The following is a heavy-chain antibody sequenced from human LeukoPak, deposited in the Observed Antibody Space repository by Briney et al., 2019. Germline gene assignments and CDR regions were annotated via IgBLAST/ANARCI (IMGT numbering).Heavy chain of an antibody. CDR2: IRYDGSNK. CDR3: AKDMYDYVWGSYRDGDY. V-gene: IGHV3-30*02. CDR1: GFTFSSYG. Sequence: GGSLRLSCAASGFTFSSYGMHWVRQAPGKGLEWVAFIRYDGSNKYYADSVKGRFTISRDNSKNTLYLQMNSLRAEDTAVYYCAKDMYDYVWGSYRDGDYWGQGTLVTASS. J-gene: IGHJ4*02. D-gene: IGHD3-16*02.